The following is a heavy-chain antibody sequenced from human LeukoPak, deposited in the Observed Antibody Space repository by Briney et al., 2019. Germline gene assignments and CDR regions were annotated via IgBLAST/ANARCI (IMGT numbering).Heavy chain of an antibody. J-gene: IGHJ5*02. V-gene: IGHV4-39*01. CDR2: IHYSEST. CDR1: GGPVISDTYY. Sequence: SETLSLTCTVSGGPVISDTYYWGWIRQPPGKGLEWIGSIHYSESTYYTPSPKTRITISVDTSKNQFSLKLRSVTAADTAVYFCARHAKYNYFDPWGQGTLVTVSS. CDR3: ARHAKYNYFDP.